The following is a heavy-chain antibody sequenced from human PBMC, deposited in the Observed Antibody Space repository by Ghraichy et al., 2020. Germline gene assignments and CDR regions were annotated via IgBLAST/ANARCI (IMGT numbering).Heavy chain of an antibody. Sequence: SETLSLTCAVYGGSFSGYYWSWIRQPPGKGLEWIGEINHSGSTNYNPSLKSRVTISVDTSKNQFSLKLSSVTAADTAVYYCARAPPEDVWGSYRPYYFDYWGQGTLVTVSS. J-gene: IGHJ4*02. CDR3: ARAPPEDVWGSYRPYYFDY. CDR2: INHSGST. CDR1: GGSFSGYY. D-gene: IGHD3-16*02. V-gene: IGHV4-34*01.